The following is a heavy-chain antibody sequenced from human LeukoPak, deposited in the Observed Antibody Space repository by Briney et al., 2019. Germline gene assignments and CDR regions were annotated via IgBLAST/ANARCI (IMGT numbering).Heavy chain of an antibody. CDR1: GGSISSYY. Sequence: SETLSLTCTVSGGSISSYYWSWIRQPPGEGLELLGYIYYSGSTNYNPSLKSRVTISVDTSKNQFSLKMSSVTAADTAVYYCARHGGDRYYYDSSGYFDYGGQGTLVTVS. J-gene: IGHJ4*02. CDR3: ARHGGDRYYYDSSGYFDY. D-gene: IGHD3-22*01. CDR2: IYYSGST. V-gene: IGHV4-59*08.